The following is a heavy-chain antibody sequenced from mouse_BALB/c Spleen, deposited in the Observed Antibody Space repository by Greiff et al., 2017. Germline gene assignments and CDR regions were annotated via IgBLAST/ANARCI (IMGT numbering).Heavy chain of an antibody. V-gene: IGHV2-9*02. CDR1: GFSLTSYG. CDR3: ASGNDYDDWFAY. CDR2: IWAGGST. D-gene: IGHD2-4*01. J-gene: IGHJ3*01. Sequence: LVAPSQSLSITCTVSGFSLTSYGVHWVRQPPGKGLEWLGVIWAGGSTNYNSALMSRLSISKDNSKSQVFLKMNSLQTDDTAMYYCASGNDYDDWFAYWGQGTLVTVSA.